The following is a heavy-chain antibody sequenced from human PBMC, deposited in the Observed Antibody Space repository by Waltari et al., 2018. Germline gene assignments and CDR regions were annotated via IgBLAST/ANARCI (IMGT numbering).Heavy chain of an antibody. V-gene: IGHV2-5*01. Sequence: QITLKESGPTLVKPTQTLTLTCTFSGFSLSTSGVGVGWIRQPPGKALEWLALIYWNDDKRYSPSLKSRLTITKDTSKNQVVLTMTNMDPVDTATYYCAHRPRAGGSGSYDSWGQGTLVTVSS. CDR3: AHRPRAGGSGSYDS. CDR2: IYWNDDK. CDR1: GFSLSTSGVG. D-gene: IGHD3-10*01. J-gene: IGHJ4*02.